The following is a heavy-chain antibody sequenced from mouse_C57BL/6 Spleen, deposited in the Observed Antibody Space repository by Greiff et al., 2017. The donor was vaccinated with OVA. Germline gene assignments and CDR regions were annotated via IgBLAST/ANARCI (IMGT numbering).Heavy chain of an antibody. Sequence: EVMLVESGGGLVKPGGSLKLSCAASGFTFSSYAMSWVRQTPEKRLEWVATISDGGSYTYYPDNVKGRFTISRDNAKNNLYLQMSHLKSEDTAMYYCARDRAYGSSYGYFDVWGTGTTVTVSS. CDR3: ARDRAYGSSYGYFDV. V-gene: IGHV5-4*01. CDR1: GFTFSSYA. CDR2: ISDGGSYT. D-gene: IGHD1-1*01. J-gene: IGHJ1*03.